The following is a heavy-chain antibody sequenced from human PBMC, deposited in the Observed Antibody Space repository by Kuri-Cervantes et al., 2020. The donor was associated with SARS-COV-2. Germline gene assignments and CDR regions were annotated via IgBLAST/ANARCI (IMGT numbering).Heavy chain of an antibody. CDR2: IFHSGST. CDR1: GTSLIGYY. D-gene: IGHD1-20*01. CDR3: ARRSSNWYFEH. V-gene: IGHV4-34*12. J-gene: IGHJ4*02. Sequence: SETLSLTCTVEGTSLIGYYWTWLRQSLGKGREWIGEIFHSGSTKYNPSLKNRGTISIDTCKKKFSLKLTSLTAADMAMYYCARRSSNWYFEHWGQGTLVTVSS.